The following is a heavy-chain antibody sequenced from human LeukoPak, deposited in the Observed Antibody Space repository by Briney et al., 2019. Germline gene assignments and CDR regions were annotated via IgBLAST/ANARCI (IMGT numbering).Heavy chain of an antibody. J-gene: IGHJ4*02. D-gene: IGHD6-13*01. CDR2: INVYSGNT. CDR1: GGTFSSYA. CDR3: ARGSISNFDY. Sequence: GASVKVSCKASGGTFSSYAITWVRQAPGQGLEWMGWINVYSGNTNYAQKFQGRVTMTTDTSTRTAYMELRSLRSDDTAVYYCARGSISNFDYWGQGTLVTVSS. V-gene: IGHV1-18*01.